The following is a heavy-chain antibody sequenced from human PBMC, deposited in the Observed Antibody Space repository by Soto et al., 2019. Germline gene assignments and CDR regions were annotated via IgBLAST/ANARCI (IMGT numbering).Heavy chain of an antibody. V-gene: IGHV4-31*03. CDR1: GGSISSGGYY. CDR3: ARDRVGGWYFDL. Sequence: QVQLQESGPGLVKPSQTLSLTCTVSGGSISSGGYYWSWIRQHPGKGLEWIGYIYYSGSTSYTPSLKSRVNISVDTSKNQFSLKLSSVTAADTAVYYCARDRVGGWYFDLWGRGTLVTVSS. D-gene: IGHD2-15*01. J-gene: IGHJ2*01. CDR2: IYYSGST.